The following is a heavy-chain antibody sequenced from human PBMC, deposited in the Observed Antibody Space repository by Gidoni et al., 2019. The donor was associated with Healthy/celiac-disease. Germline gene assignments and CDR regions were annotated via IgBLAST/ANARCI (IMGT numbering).Heavy chain of an antibody. CDR1: GFTFSSSA. CDR3: ARSRFRYCSSTSCYGDFDY. Sequence: QVQLVESGGGVVQPGRSLRLSCAASGFTFSSSARHWVRQAPGKGLEWVAVISYDGSNKYYADSVKCRFTISRDNSKNTLYLQMNSLRAEDTAVYYCARSRFRYCSSTSCYGDFDYWGQGTLVTVSS. CDR2: ISYDGSNK. J-gene: IGHJ4*02. V-gene: IGHV3-30-3*01. D-gene: IGHD2-2*01.